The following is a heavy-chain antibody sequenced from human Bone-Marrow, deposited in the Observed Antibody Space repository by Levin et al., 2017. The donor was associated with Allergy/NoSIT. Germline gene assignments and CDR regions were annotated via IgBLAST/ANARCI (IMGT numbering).Heavy chain of an antibody. CDR3: AKVGIAARRGMHYYGMDV. CDR1: GFTFSSYG. Sequence: GESLKISCAASGFTFSSYGMHWVRQAPGKGLEWVAVISYDGSNKYYADSVKGRFTISRDNSKNTLYLQMNSLRAEDTAVYYCAKVGIAARRGMHYYGMDVWGQGTTVTVSS. CDR2: ISYDGSNK. V-gene: IGHV3-30*18. D-gene: IGHD6-6*01. J-gene: IGHJ6*02.